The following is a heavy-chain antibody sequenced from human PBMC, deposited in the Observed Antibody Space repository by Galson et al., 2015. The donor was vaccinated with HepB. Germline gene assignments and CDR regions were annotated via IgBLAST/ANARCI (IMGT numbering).Heavy chain of an antibody. CDR2: IYYSGST. CDR1: GGSISSGGYY. CDR3: AREGSPPYYYYYYMDV. Sequence: LSLTCTVSGGSISSGGYYWSWIRQHPGKGLEWIGYIYYSGSTYYNPSLKSRVTISVDTSKNQFSLKLSSVTAADTAVYYCAREGSPPYYYYYYMDVWGKGTTVTVSS. J-gene: IGHJ6*03. V-gene: IGHV4-31*03.